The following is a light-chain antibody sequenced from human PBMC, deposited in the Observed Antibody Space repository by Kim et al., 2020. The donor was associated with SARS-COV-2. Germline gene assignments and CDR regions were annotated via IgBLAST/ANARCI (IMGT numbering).Light chain of an antibody. CDR3: GTWDSSLSAYV. J-gene: IGLJ1*01. Sequence: GQKVTSPCSGSSSNIGNNYVSWYQQLPGTAPKLLIYDNNKRPSGIPDRFSGSKSGTSATLGITGLQTGDEADYYCGTWDSSLSAYVFGTGTKVTVL. CDR1: SSNIGNNY. CDR2: DNN. V-gene: IGLV1-51*01.